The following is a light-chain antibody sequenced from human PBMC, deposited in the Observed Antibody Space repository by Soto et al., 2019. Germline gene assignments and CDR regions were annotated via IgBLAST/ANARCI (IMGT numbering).Light chain of an antibody. J-gene: IGLJ1*01. CDR3: SSYTSSSTYV. CDR1: ISDVGGYNY. Sequence: QSALTQPASVSGSPGQSITISCTGTISDVGGYNYVSWYQQHPGKAPKLMIFDVSNLPSGVSNRFSGSKSGYTASLTISGLQAEDEADYYCSSYTSSSTYVFGTGTKLTVL. V-gene: IGLV2-14*03. CDR2: DVS.